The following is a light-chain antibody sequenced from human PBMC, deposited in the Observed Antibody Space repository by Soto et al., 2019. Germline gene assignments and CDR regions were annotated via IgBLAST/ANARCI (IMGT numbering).Light chain of an antibody. V-gene: IGKV1-12*01. CDR1: QGVSSR. CDR3: HQAHSFPPT. CDR2: AAS. J-gene: IGKJ4*01. Sequence: DIQMTQSPSSVSASVGDRLNITCRASQGVSSRLAWYQHKPGKAPQFLIYAASRLHSGVPSRFSGSASGTDFTLTISSLQPEDFATYFCHQAHSFPPTFGGGTKVEIK.